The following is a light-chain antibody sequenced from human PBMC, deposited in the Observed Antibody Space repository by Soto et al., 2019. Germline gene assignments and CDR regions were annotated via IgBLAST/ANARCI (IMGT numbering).Light chain of an antibody. CDR2: GTS. J-gene: IGKJ1*01. Sequence: LSRAQRPSLSYRASQSVSSSYLAWYQQKPGQAPRFLIYGTSSRATGIPDRFSGSGSGTDFSVTISSLQPDAFATSNSHQYRSHSTFAQGTKVDNK. CDR1: QSVSSSY. V-gene: IGKV3-20*01. CDR3: HQYRSHST.